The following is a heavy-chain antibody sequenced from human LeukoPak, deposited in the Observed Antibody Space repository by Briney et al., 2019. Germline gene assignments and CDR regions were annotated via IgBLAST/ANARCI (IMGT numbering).Heavy chain of an antibody. CDR2: IYYSGST. V-gene: IGHV4-59*11. Sequence: SETLSLTGTVLGASISSHFWSWIRQSPGKGLEWIGYIYYSGSTNYNPPLKSRAAISVDTSKNQFSLKLSSVTATNTAVYSCPKVIPAGDYYMDVWGKGTTVTVSS. D-gene: IGHD1-26*01. CDR3: PKVIPAGDYYMDV. J-gene: IGHJ6*03. CDR1: GASISSHF.